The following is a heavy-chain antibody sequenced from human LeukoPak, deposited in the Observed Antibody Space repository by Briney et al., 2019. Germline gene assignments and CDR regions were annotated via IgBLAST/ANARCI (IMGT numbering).Heavy chain of an antibody. Sequence: GGSLRLSCAASGFTVSSNYMSWVRQAPGKGLEWVSVIYSGGSPYYADSVKGRFTVSRDSSKNTVYLQMNSLRAEDTAMYYCARGNFYGHWGQGTLVTVSS. V-gene: IGHV3-53*01. CDR2: IYSGGSP. D-gene: IGHD2/OR15-2a*01. CDR3: ARGNFYGH. CDR1: GFTVSSNY. J-gene: IGHJ4*02.